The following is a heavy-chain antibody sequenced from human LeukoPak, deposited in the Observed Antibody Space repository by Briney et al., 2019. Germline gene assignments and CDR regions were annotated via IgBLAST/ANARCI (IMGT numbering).Heavy chain of an antibody. Sequence: GGSLRLSCAASGFTFDDYGMSWVRQAPGKGLEWVSGINWNGGSTGYADSVKGRFTISRDNAKNSLYLQMNSLRAEDTALYYCARRGGSYYGGYFDYWGQGTLVTVSS. CDR3: ARRGGSYYGGYFDY. D-gene: IGHD1-26*01. CDR2: INWNGGST. CDR1: GFTFDDYG. J-gene: IGHJ4*02. V-gene: IGHV3-20*04.